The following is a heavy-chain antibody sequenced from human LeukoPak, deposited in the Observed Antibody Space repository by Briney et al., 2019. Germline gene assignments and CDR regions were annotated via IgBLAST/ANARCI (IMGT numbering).Heavy chain of an antibody. CDR1: GYSISSGYY. V-gene: IGHV4-38-2*01. Sequence: SQTLSLTCAVSGYSISSGYYWGWIRQPPGKGLEWIGSIYHSGSTYYNPSLKSRVTISVDTAKNQFSLKLSSVTAADTAVYYGARHNMVRGVIGWFDPWGQGTLVTVSS. CDR3: ARHNMVRGVIGWFDP. CDR2: IYHSGST. D-gene: IGHD3-10*01. J-gene: IGHJ5*02.